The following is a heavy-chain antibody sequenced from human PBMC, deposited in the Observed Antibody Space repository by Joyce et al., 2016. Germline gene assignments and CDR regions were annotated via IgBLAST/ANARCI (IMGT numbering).Heavy chain of an antibody. CDR1: GFPFRTSS. D-gene: IGHD2-8*02. J-gene: IGHJ6*02. Sequence: EVQLVESGGGLVEPGGSLRISCAASGFPFRTSSMSWFFQAPGKGLEWVSAISGDSTYIFYADSVKGRFTVSRDNAKNSLYLQMNTLRAEDTAVFFCARGGLVYDYSMDVWGQGTTVTVSS. CDR3: ARGGLVYDYSMDV. V-gene: IGHV3-21*02. CDR2: ISGDSTYI.